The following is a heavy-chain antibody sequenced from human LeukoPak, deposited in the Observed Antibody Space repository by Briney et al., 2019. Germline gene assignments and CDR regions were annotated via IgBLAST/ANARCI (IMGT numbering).Heavy chain of an antibody. J-gene: IGHJ4*02. D-gene: IGHD1-26*01. CDR3: AILGGSYAAYYFDY. CDR2: IYYSGST. Sequence: PSETLSLTCTVSGGSISSSSYYWGWIRQPPGKGLEWIGSIYYSGSTYYNPSLKSRVTISVDTSKNQFSLKLSSVTAADTAVYYCAILGGSYAAYYFDYWGQGTLVTVSS. V-gene: IGHV4-39*07. CDR1: GGSISSSSYY.